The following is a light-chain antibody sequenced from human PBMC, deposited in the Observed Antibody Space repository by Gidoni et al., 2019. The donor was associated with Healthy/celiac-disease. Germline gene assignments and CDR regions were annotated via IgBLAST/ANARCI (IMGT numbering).Light chain of an antibody. J-gene: IGLJ3*02. Sequence: QSVLTQPPSASGPPGPRVTISCSGSSSNIGSNTVNWYQQLPGTAPKLLIYSNNQRPSGVPDRFSGSKSGTSASLDSSGLQSEDEADYYCAAWDDSLNGPVFGGGTKLTVL. CDR1: SSNIGSNT. V-gene: IGLV1-44*01. CDR2: SNN. CDR3: AAWDDSLNGPV.